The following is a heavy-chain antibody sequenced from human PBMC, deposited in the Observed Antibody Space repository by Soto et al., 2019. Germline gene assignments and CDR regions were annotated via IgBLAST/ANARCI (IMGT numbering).Heavy chain of an antibody. Sequence: QVQLQESGPGLVKPSETLSLTCTVSGGSISSYYWSWIRQPPGKGLEWIGYIYYSGSTNYNPSLKSRVTXXVXTXXNQVSLKLSSVTAADTAVYYCARDLSVAAFRWFDPWGQGTLVTVSS. V-gene: IGHV4-59*01. CDR3: ARDLSVAAFRWFDP. D-gene: IGHD6-19*01. CDR1: GGSISSYY. CDR2: IYYSGST. J-gene: IGHJ5*02.